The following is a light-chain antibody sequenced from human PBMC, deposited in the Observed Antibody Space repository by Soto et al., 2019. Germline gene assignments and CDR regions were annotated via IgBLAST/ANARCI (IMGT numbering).Light chain of an antibody. V-gene: IGKV3-20*01. CDR1: QSVSSSY. CDR2: GAS. J-gene: IGKJ2*01. Sequence: EIVLTQSPGTLSLSPGERATLLCRASQSVSSSYFAWYQQKPGQAPRLLFYGASSRATGIPDRFSGSGSGTDFTLTISRLEPEDFAVYYCQQYGSSPQTFGQGTKLEIK. CDR3: QQYGSSPQT.